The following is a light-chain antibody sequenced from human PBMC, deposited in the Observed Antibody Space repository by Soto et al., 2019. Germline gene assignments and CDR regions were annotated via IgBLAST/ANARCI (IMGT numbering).Light chain of an antibody. CDR2: GSS. V-gene: IGKV3-20*01. CDR1: QSVSSNY. CDR3: QQYGTSPFT. J-gene: IGKJ2*01. Sequence: EIVLTQSPDTLSLSPGERATLSCRASQSVSSNYVAWYQQKPGQAPGLLTHGSSSRATGVPDRFSGRGSGTTFTLVISRLEPEDFAVYYRQQYGTSPFTFGQGTKVDIK.